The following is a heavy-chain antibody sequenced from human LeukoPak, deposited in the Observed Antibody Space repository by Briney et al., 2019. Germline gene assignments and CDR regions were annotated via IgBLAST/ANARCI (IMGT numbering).Heavy chain of an antibody. D-gene: IGHD2-21*02. CDR3: ARLICGGDCYSIGFIDY. CDR2: IWYDGSNK. CDR1: GFTFDDYG. V-gene: IGHV3-33*08. Sequence: GGSLRLSCAASGFTFDDYGMHWVRQAPGKGLEWVAVIWYDGSNKYYADSVKGRFTISRDNSKNTLYLQMNSLRAEDTAVYYCARLICGGDCYSIGFIDYWGQGTLVTVSS. J-gene: IGHJ4*02.